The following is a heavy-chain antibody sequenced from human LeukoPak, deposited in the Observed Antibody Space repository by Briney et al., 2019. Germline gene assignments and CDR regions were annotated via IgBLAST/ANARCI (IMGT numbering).Heavy chain of an antibody. V-gene: IGHV3-7*01. J-gene: IGHJ3*02. Sequence: GGSLRLSCAASGFTFSEYFMTWVRQAPGKGLEWVANIKGDGSVKFFADSVKGRFTISRDNGRNSVYLQMNSLGVEDTAVYYCARGAKLRPYYYDSSGLVIWGQGTMVTVSS. CDR1: GFTFSEYF. CDR3: ARGAKLRPYYYDSSGLVI. D-gene: IGHD3-22*01. CDR2: IKGDGSVK.